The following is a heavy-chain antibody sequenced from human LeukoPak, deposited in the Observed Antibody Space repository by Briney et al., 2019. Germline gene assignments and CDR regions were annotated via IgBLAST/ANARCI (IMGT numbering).Heavy chain of an antibody. CDR3: ARYYDFWSGYYIYYYGMDV. J-gene: IGHJ6*02. D-gene: IGHD3-3*01. CDR2: ISSSSSYI. V-gene: IGHV3-21*01. Sequence: RPGGSLRLSCAASGFTFSSYSMNWVRQAPGKGLEWVSSISSSSSYIYYADSVKGRFTISRDNAKNSLYLQMNSLRAEDTAVYYCARYYDFWSGYYIYYYGMDVWGQGTTVTVSS. CDR1: GFTFSSYS.